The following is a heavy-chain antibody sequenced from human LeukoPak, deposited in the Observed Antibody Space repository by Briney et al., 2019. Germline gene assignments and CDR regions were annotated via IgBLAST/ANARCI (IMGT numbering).Heavy chain of an antibody. CDR2: IYHSGST. V-gene: IGHV4-38-2*02. CDR3: ARAYSSSWYFNWFDP. CDR1: GYSISSGYS. D-gene: IGHD6-13*01. Sequence: SETLSLTCTVSGYSISSGYSWDWIRQPPGKGLEWIGSIYHSGSTYYNPSLKSRVTTSVDTSKNQFSLKLSSVTAADTAVYFCARAYSSSWYFNWFDPWGQGTLVTVSS. J-gene: IGHJ5*02.